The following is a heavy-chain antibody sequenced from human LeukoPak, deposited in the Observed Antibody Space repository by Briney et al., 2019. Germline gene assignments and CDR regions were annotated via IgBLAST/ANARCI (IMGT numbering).Heavy chain of an antibody. CDR1: GFTFDDYA. Sequence: GGSLRLSCAASGFTFDDYAMHWVRQAPGKGLEWVSSITWNSGAIDYADSVKGRFTISRDNAKNSLFLQMNSLRPEDTALYYCAKDIDSNGNYYDQVFEYWGQGTLVTVSS. V-gene: IGHV3-9*01. J-gene: IGHJ4*02. CDR3: AKDIDSNGNYYDQVFEY. CDR2: ITWNSGAI. D-gene: IGHD3-22*01.